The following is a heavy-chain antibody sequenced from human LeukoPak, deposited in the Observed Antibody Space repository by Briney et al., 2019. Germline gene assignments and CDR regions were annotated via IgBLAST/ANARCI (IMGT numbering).Heavy chain of an antibody. J-gene: IGHJ3*02. D-gene: IGHD3-22*01. CDR3: AKDLTYYYDSSGYDSGDAFDI. Sequence: PSETLSLTCTVSGGSISSYYWSWIRQPPGKGLEWIGYIYYSGSTNYNPSLKSRVTISVDTSKNQFSLKLSSVTAADTAVYYCAKDLTYYYDSSGYDSGDAFDIWGQGTMVTVSS. V-gene: IGHV4-59*01. CDR1: GGSISSYY. CDR2: IYYSGST.